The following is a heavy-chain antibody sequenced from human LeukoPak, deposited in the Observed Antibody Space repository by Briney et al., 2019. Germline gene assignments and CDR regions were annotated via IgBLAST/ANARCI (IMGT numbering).Heavy chain of an antibody. V-gene: IGHV4-39*07. D-gene: IGHD6-13*01. CDR2: IYYSGST. Sequence: SETLSLTCTVSGGSISSSSYYWGWIRQPPGEGLEWIGSIYYSGSTYYNPSLKSRVTISVDTSKNQFSLKLSSVTAADTAVYYCASFLRGSSWIFDYWGQGTLVTVSS. CDR3: ASFLRGSSWIFDY. J-gene: IGHJ4*02. CDR1: GGSISSSSYY.